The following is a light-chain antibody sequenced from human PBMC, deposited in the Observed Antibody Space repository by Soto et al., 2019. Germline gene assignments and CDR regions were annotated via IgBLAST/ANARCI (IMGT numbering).Light chain of an antibody. V-gene: IGKV3-20*01. J-gene: IGKJ1*01. CDR2: AAS. CDR3: QQYGSSSWT. Sequence: EIVLTQSPGTLSLSPGERATLSCRSSQSVSSSYLAWYQQKPGQAPRLLINAASSRATGIPDRFSGSGSGTDFTLTISRLEPEDFAVYYCQQYGSSSWTFGQGTKVDIK. CDR1: QSVSSSY.